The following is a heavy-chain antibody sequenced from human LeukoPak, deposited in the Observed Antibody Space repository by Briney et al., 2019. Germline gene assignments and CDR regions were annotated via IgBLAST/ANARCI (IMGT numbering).Heavy chain of an antibody. J-gene: IGHJ4*02. D-gene: IGHD6-19*01. V-gene: IGHV3-9*01. CDR3: AIVRGAYSSGYFFDY. CDR1: GFTFDNYA. CDR2: ISWNSGYI. Sequence: GGSLRLSCAASGFTFDNYAMHWVRQAPGKGLEWLSIISWNSGYIGYADSVKGRFTISRDNAKKSLDLQMNSLRAEDTAFYYCAIVRGAYSSGYFFDYWGQGTLVTVSS.